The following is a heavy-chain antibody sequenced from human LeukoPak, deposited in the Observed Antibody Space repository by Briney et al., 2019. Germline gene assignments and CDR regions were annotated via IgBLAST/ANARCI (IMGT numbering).Heavy chain of an antibody. J-gene: IGHJ5*02. CDR1: GGSFSTYY. Sequence: SETLSLTCAVYGGSFSTYYWSSIRQSPGKGLEWIGEINQSGSTNYNPSLKSRVTISVDTYKKQFSLKLSSVTAADTAVYYCAREWLPHTVNWFDPWGQGTLVTVSS. CDR2: INQSGST. V-gene: IGHV4-34*01. D-gene: IGHD3-22*01. CDR3: AREWLPHTVNWFDP.